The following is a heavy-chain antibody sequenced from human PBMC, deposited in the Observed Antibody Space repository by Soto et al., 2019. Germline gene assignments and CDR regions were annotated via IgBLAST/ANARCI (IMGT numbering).Heavy chain of an antibody. CDR2: IYYSGST. J-gene: IGHJ5*02. CDR1: GGSISSYY. D-gene: IGHD6-6*01. Sequence: QVQLQESGPGLVKPSETLSLTCTVSGGSISSYYWSWIRQPPGKGLEWIGYIYYSGSTNYNPSLKRRVTHAVDRPKHESALPLSSVTAADTAVCVCASAPSVARDTPSYPLGQGTLVTVSS. V-gene: IGHV4-59*01. CDR3: ASAPSVARDTPSYP.